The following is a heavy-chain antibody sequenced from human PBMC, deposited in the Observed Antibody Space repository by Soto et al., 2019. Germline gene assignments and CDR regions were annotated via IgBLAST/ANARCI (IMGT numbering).Heavy chain of an antibody. CDR1: GGSISSGGYY. D-gene: IGHD6-13*01. Sequence: PSETLSLTCTVSGGSISSGGYYWSWIRQHPGKGLEWIGYIYYSGSTYYNPSLKSRVTISVDTSKNQFSLKLSSVTAADTAVYYCARDRSPGIAAAHRLLFDPWGQGTLVTVSS. CDR2: IYYSGST. V-gene: IGHV4-31*03. CDR3: ARDRSPGIAAAHRLLFDP. J-gene: IGHJ5*02.